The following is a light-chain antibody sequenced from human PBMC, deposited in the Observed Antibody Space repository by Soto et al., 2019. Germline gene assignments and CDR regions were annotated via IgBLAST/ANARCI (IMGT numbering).Light chain of an antibody. CDR2: DAS. CDR1: QSVSSY. J-gene: IGKJ3*01. Sequence: EIVLTQSPATLSLSPGERATLSCRASQSVSSYLAWYQQKPGQAPRLLIYDASNRATGIPARFSGSGSGTDFTLTISSLEPEAFAVYYCQQRSNWPPGFGPGTKVDIK. V-gene: IGKV3-11*01. CDR3: QQRSNWPPG.